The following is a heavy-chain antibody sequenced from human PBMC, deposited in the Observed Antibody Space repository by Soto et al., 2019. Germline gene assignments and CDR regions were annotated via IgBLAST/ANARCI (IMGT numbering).Heavy chain of an antibody. CDR1: GYSFTSYW. D-gene: IGHD2-2*01. CDR2: IDPSDSYT. CDR3: AGPIVVVPAAGNVNSYGRDV. J-gene: IGHJ6*04. Sequence: GESLKISCKGSGYSFTSYWISWVRQMPGKGLEWMGRIDPSDSYTNYSPSFQGHVTISADKSISTAYLQWSSLKASDTAMYSCAGPIVVVPAAGNVNSYGRDVWGKGTRVTVSS. V-gene: IGHV5-10-1*01.